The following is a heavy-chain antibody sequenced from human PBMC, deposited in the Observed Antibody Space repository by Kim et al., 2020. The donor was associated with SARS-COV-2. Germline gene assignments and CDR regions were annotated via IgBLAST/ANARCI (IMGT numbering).Heavy chain of an antibody. CDR3: ARDPWEYYDSSGYLFDY. Sequence: VKGRFTISRDNSKNTLYLQMNSLRAEDTAVYYCARDPWEYYDSSGYLFDYWGQGTLVTVSS. J-gene: IGHJ4*02. D-gene: IGHD3-22*01. V-gene: IGHV3-30*01.